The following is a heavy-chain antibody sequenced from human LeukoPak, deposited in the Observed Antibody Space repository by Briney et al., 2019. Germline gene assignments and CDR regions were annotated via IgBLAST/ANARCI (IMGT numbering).Heavy chain of an antibody. CDR1: GYSFTSYW. Sequence: GESLKISCKGSGYSFTSYWIGWVRQMPGKGLEWMGIVYPGDSDTRYSPSFQGQVTISADKSISTAYLQWSSLKASDTAMYYCARLAVAKGSPHNWFDPWGQGTLVTVSS. V-gene: IGHV5-51*01. D-gene: IGHD1-26*01. CDR3: ARLAVAKGSPHNWFDP. J-gene: IGHJ5*02. CDR2: VYPGDSDT.